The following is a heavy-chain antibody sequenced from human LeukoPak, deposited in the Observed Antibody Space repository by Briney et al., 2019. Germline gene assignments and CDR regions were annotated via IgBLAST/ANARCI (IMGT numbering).Heavy chain of an antibody. D-gene: IGHD6-13*01. CDR2: IKQDGSEK. Sequence: GGSLRLSCEASGFTFSTHWMGWVRQAPGKGLEWVANIKQDGSEKYYVDSVKGRFTISRDNAKNSLYLRMNSLRAEDTAMYYCARDSAGNDYWGQGTLVTVSS. CDR1: GFTFSTHW. V-gene: IGHV3-7*01. CDR3: ARDSAGNDY. J-gene: IGHJ4*02.